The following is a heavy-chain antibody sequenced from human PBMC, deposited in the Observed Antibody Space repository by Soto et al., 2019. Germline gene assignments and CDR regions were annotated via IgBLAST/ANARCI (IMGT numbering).Heavy chain of an antibody. D-gene: IGHD3-16*02. J-gene: IGHJ4*02. V-gene: IGHV1-2*04. CDR1: GYTFTGYY. CDR2: INPNSGGT. CDR3: ARALWGSYRYTGGPYYFDY. Sequence: ASVKVSCKASGYTFTGYYMHWVRQAPGQGLEWMGWINPNSGGTNYAQKFQGWVTMTRDTSISTAYMELGRLSSDDTAVYYCARALWGSYRYTGGPYYFDYWGQGTLVTVSS.